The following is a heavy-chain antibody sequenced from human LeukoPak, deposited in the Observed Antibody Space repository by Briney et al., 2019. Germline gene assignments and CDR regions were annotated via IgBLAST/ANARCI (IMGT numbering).Heavy chain of an antibody. V-gene: IGHV3-30*04. CDR2: ISYDGSNK. Sequence: PGRSLRLSCAASGFTFSSYAMHWVRQAPGKGLEWVAVISYDGSNKYYADSVKGRFTISRDNSKNTLYLQMNSLRAEDTAVYYCALLRNFDYWGQGTLVTVSS. D-gene: IGHD1-26*01. CDR3: ALLRNFDY. J-gene: IGHJ4*02. CDR1: GFTFSSYA.